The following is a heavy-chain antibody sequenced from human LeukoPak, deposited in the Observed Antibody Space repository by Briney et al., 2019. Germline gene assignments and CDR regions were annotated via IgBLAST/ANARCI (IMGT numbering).Heavy chain of an antibody. Sequence: GGSLRLSCAASGFTFSSYWMSWVRQAPGKGLEWVANIKQDGSEKYYVDSVKGRFTISRDNAKNSLYLQMNSLRAEDTVVYYCAKDGIAAAGDWFDPWGQGTLVTVSS. CDR2: IKQDGSEK. J-gene: IGHJ5*02. D-gene: IGHD6-13*01. V-gene: IGHV3-7*01. CDR1: GFTFSSYW. CDR3: AKDGIAAAGDWFDP.